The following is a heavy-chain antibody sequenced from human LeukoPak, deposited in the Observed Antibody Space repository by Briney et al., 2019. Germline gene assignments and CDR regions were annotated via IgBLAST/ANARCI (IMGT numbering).Heavy chain of an antibody. V-gene: IGHV1-8*01. CDR3: ARGGGWELPPLDY. Sequence: ASVKVSCKASGYTFTSYDINWVRQATGQGLEWMGWTNPNSGNTGYAQKLQGRVTMTTDTSTSTAYMELRSLRSDDTAVYYCARGGGWELPPLDYWGQGTLVTVSS. CDR1: GYTFTSYD. J-gene: IGHJ4*02. D-gene: IGHD1-26*01. CDR2: TNPNSGNT.